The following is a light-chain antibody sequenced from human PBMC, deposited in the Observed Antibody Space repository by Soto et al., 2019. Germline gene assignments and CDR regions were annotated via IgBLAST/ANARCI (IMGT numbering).Light chain of an antibody. CDR3: QQGHSWPLT. J-gene: IGKJ2*01. CDR1: QSISTE. CDR2: SAS. Sequence: EIVMTQSPATLSVSPGERATLSCRASQSISTELAWYQQKPGQPPRLLIYSASTRATGVPARFTGSGSGSEFTLTISGLQSEDFAAYYCQQGHSWPLTFGQGTRLEI. V-gene: IGKV3-15*01.